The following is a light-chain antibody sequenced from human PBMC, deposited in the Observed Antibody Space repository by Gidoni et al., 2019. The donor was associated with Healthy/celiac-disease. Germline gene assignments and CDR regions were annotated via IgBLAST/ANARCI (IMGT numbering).Light chain of an antibody. CDR2: DAS. CDR1: QDISNY. Sequence: DIQMTQSPSSLFASVGDRVTITCQASQDISNYLNWYQQKPGKAPKLLIYDASNLETGVPSRFSGSGSGTDFTFTISSLQPEDIATYYCQHRAFGGGTKVEIK. CDR3: QHRA. V-gene: IGKV1-33*01. J-gene: IGKJ4*01.